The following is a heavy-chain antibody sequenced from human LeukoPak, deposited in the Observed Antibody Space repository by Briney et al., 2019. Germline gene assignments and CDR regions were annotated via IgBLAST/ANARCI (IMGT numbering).Heavy chain of an antibody. CDR3: ARQDLYGSPLYFDY. D-gene: IGHD3-10*01. CDR2: IYYSGST. CDR1: GGSISSSSYY. Sequence: SETLSLTCTVSGGSISSSSYYWGWLRQPPGKGLEWIGSIYYSGSTYYNPSLKSRVTISVDTSKNQFSLKLSSVTAADTAVYYCARQDLYGSPLYFDYWGQGTLVTVSS. J-gene: IGHJ4*02. V-gene: IGHV4-39*01.